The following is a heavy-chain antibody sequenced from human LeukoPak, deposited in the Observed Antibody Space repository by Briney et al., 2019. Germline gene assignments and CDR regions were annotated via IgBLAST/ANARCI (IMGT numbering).Heavy chain of an antibody. J-gene: IGHJ6*03. CDR1: GYTFTDYY. D-gene: IGHD7-27*01. V-gene: IGHV1-2*02. CDR3: ARAGTESKWGLPRADYYYMDV. CDR2: TNPNSGDT. Sequence: ASVTVSCKASGYTFTDYYIHWVRQAPGQGLEWMGWTNPNSGDTNYAQKFQGRVTMTRDTSISTASMELTNLRSDDTALYYCARAGTESKWGLPRADYYYMDVWGKGTTVTVSS.